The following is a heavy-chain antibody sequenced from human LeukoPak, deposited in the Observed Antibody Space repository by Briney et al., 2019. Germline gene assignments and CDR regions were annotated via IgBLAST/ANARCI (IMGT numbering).Heavy chain of an antibody. Sequence: GGSLRLSCAASGFTFSSYEMNWVRQAPGKGLEFISYISSSGSIIYYADSVKGRFTISRDNAKNSLYLQMNSLRAEDTAVYYCGRAVSTGTVDYWGQGTLVTVSS. J-gene: IGHJ4*02. V-gene: IGHV3-48*03. CDR3: GRAVSTGTVDY. CDR1: GFTFSSYE. CDR2: ISSSGSII. D-gene: IGHD1-1*01.